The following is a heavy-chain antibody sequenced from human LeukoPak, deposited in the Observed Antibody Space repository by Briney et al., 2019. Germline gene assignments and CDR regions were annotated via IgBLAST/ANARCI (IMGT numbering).Heavy chain of an antibody. J-gene: IGHJ6*02. V-gene: IGHV3-30*18. CDR2: ISFDGSNK. D-gene: IGHD2-2*01. Sequence: GGSLRLSCAASGFIFSHYGMHWVRQAPGKGPEWVAVISFDGSNKYYADSVKGRFTISSDNSKNTLYLQMNSLRAEDTAVYYCAKVIFACSSASCSNYYYYGVDVWGQGTTVTVSS. CDR3: AKVIFACSSASCSNYYYYGVDV. CDR1: GFIFSHYG.